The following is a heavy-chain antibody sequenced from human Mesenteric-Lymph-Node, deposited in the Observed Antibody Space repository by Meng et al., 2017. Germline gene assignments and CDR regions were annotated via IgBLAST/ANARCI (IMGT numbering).Heavy chain of an antibody. D-gene: IGHD4-11*01. CDR3: AKDLATVTHYHYFGLDV. J-gene: IGHJ6*02. CDR2: ISWDGGST. CDR1: GFTFDDFA. V-gene: IGHV3-43D*04. Sequence: GGSLRLSCAASGFTFDDFAMHWVRQAPEKGLEWVSLISWDGGSTDYADSVKDRFTISRDNSKHSLYLQMNSLRAEDTALYYCAKDLATVTHYHYFGLDVWGQGTTVTVSS.